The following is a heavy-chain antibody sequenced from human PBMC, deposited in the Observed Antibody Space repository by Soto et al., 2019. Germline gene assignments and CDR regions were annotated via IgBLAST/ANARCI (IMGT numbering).Heavy chain of an antibody. CDR3: ARGTSKGGMDV. V-gene: IGHV1-46*03. CDR1: GYTFTSYY. CDR2: INPSGGIT. Sequence: QVQLVQSGAEVKKPGASVKVSCKASGYTFTSYYMHWVRQAPGQGLEWMGIINPSGGITSYAQKIQGRVTMTRDTSTSTVYMELSSLRSEDTAVYYCARGTSKGGMDVWGQGTTVTVSS. J-gene: IGHJ6*02. D-gene: IGHD1-1*01.